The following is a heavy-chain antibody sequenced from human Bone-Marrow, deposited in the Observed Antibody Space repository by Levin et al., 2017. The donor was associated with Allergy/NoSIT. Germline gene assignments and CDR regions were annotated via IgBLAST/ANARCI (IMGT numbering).Heavy chain of an antibody. J-gene: IGHJ5*02. V-gene: IGHV2-5*02. CDR2: IYWDDDK. CDR3: AHRPNYYDSSGYSRWFDP. CDR1: GFSLSTSGVG. D-gene: IGHD3-22*01. Sequence: SGPTLVKPTQTLTLTCTFSGFSLSTSGVGVGWIRQPPGKALEWLAVIYWDDDKRYSPSLKSRLTITNDTSKNQVALTMTNMDPVDTATYYCAHRPNYYDSSGYSRWFDPWGQGTLVTVSS.